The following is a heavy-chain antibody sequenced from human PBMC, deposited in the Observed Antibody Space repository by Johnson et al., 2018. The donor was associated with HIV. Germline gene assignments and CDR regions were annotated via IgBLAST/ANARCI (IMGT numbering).Heavy chain of an antibody. J-gene: IGHJ3*02. D-gene: IGHD3-10*01. CDR3: ARDFVAFGECTAFDI. CDR2: IKWSGGST. CDR1: GFTFDDYG. V-gene: IGHV3-20*04. Sequence: EVQLVESGGGVVRPGGSLRLSCAASGFTFDDYGMSWVRQAPGKGLEWVSGIKWSGGSTGYADSVKGRFTISRDNAKNSLYLQMNSLRAEDTALYYCARDFVAFGECTAFDIWGQGTMVAVSS.